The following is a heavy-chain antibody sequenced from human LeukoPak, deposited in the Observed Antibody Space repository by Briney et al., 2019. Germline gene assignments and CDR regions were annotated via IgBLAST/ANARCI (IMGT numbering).Heavy chain of an antibody. CDR1: GFTFGDYA. J-gene: IGHJ4*02. V-gene: IGHV3-49*03. D-gene: IGHD6-13*01. CDR3: ARVGSSWRQGATFFDY. Sequence: GGSLRLSCTASGFTFGDYAMSWFRQAPGKGLECVGFIRNKAYGGTTEYAASVKGRFTISRDDSKTIAFLQMNSLKTEDTAVYYCARVGSSWRQGATFFDYWGQGTLVTVSS. CDR2: IRNKAYGGTT.